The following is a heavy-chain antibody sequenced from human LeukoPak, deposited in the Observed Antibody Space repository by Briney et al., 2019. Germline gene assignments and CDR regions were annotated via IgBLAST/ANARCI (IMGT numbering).Heavy chain of an antibody. CDR2: INPSGGST. CDR3: ARASITGTRASDY. V-gene: IGHV1-46*01. CDR1: GYTFTSYY. Sequence: ASVKVSCKASGYTFTSYYMHWVRQAPGQGLEWMGIINPSGGSTSYAQKFQGRVTMTTDTSTSTAYMELRSLRSDDTAVYYCARASITGTRASDYWGQGTLVTVSS. D-gene: IGHD1-20*01. J-gene: IGHJ4*02.